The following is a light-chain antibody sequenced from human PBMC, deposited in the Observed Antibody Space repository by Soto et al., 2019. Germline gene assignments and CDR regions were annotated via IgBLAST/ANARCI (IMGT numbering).Light chain of an antibody. Sequence: EIVMTQSPATLSVSPGERATLSCGASQSISSKLAWYQQKPGQAPRLLIYGASTRATGIPFRFSGSGSGTEITLTNTSLQSEDFAVYCCQEYNNWQPITFGGGTKVEIK. J-gene: IGKJ4*01. CDR1: QSISSK. CDR2: GAS. V-gene: IGKV3-15*01. CDR3: QEYNNWQPIT.